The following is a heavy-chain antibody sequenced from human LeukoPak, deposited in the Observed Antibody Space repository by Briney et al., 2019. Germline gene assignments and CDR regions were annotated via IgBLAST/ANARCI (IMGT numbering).Heavy chain of an antibody. CDR2: ISGSGGST. J-gene: IGHJ4*02. Sequence: GGSLRLSCAASGFTFSSYAMSWVRQAPGKGLEWVSAISGSGGSTCYADSVKGRFTISRDNAKNTLYLQMNSLRAEDTAVYYCARGGDYYGGGDYWGQGTLVTVSS. V-gene: IGHV3-23*01. D-gene: IGHD4-17*01. CDR3: ARGGDYYGGGDY. CDR1: GFTFSSYA.